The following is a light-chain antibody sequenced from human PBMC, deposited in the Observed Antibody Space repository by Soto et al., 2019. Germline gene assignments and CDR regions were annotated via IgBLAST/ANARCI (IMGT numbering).Light chain of an antibody. Sequence: QSVLTQPPSVSGAPGQRATISCTGSSSSIGAGYDVHWYQQLPGTAPKLLIYGDFNRPSGVPDRFSGSKSGTSASLAITGLQAEDEADYYCQSYDSSLSGSQVVFGGGTKLTVL. CDR2: GDF. CDR3: QSYDSSLSGSQVV. V-gene: IGLV1-40*01. J-gene: IGLJ2*01. CDR1: SSSIGAGYD.